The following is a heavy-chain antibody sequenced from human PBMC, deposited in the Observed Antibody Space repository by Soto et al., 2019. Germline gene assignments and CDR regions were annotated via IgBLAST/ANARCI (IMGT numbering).Heavy chain of an antibody. V-gene: IGHV3-53*01. J-gene: IGHJ4*02. D-gene: IGHD6-19*01. CDR1: GFSFSTNY. CDR3: ARGSGGLYYFDL. Sequence: XESLRLSCAACGFSFSTNYMTWVRQAPGKGLEWVSVIYSGGSTYYADSVKGRFTISRDNSKNTLHLQMNSLRAEDTAVYYCARGSGGLYYFDLWGRGTLVTVSS. CDR2: IYSGGST.